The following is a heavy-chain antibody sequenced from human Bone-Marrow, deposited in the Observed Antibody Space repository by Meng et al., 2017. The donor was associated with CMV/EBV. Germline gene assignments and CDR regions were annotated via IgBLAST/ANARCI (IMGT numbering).Heavy chain of an antibody. J-gene: IGHJ6*02. CDR2: IYSGGSST. CDR3: ARRGALRDYYYGMDV. Sequence: GESLKISCAASGFTFNSNAMSWVRQAPGKGLEGVSVIYSGGSSTYYADSVKGRFTISRDNAKNSLYLQMNSLRAEDTAVYYCARRGALRDYYYGMDVWGQGTTVTVSS. CDR1: GFTFNSNA. V-gene: IGHV3-23*03. D-gene: IGHD1-26*01.